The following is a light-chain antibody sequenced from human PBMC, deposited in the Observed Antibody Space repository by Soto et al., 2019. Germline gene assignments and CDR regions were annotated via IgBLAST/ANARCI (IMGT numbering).Light chain of an antibody. J-gene: IGKJ4*01. CDR1: QSVGIN. CDR3: QQYNEWPLT. V-gene: IGKV3D-15*03. CDR2: AAS. Sequence: EIVMTQSPATLSVSPGEGATLSCRASQSVGINLAWYQQQPGQSPRLLIYAASIRAPAIPARFSGSGSGTDFTLTISTLQSEEFAVYYCQQYNEWPLTFGGGTKVEIK.